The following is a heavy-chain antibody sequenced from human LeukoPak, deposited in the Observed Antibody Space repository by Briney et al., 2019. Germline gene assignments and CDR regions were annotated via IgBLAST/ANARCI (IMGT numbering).Heavy chain of an antibody. CDR3: ARVWSGCSSTSCYSGY. J-gene: IGHJ4*02. CDR1: GFTFSSYS. D-gene: IGHD2-2*01. CDR2: ISSSSSYI. V-gene: IGHV3-21*01. Sequence: PGGSLRLSCAASGFTFSSYSMNWVRQAPGKGLEWVSSISSSSSYIYYADSVKGQFTISRDNAKNSLYLQMNSLRAEDTAVYYCARVWSGCSSTSCYSGYWGQGTLVTVSS.